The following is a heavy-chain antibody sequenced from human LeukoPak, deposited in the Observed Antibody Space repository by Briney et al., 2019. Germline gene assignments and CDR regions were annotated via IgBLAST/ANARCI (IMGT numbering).Heavy chain of an antibody. D-gene: IGHD2-2*01. CDR3: ARMSSYCDY. CDR1: GFTFSSYA. Sequence: GSSLRLSCAASGFTFSSYAMHWVHQAPGKGLEWVAVISYDESNKYYADSVKGRFTISRDNAKSSLYLQMNSLRAEDTGVYFCARMSSYCDYWGQGTLVTVSS. J-gene: IGHJ4*02. CDR2: ISYDESNK. V-gene: IGHV3-30*04.